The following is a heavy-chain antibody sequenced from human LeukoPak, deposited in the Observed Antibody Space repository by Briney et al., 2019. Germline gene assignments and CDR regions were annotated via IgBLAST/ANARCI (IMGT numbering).Heavy chain of an antibody. J-gene: IGHJ6*02. Sequence: GGSLRLSCATSGFTFNECNMNWVRQAPGKGLEWVSSILSGSGNIYYADSVKGRFTISRDNAKNSLYLHMNSLRADDTAVYYCARDRWELPHYYYYGLDVWGQGTTVTVSS. CDR1: GFTFNECN. D-gene: IGHD1-26*01. V-gene: IGHV3-21*01. CDR3: ARDRWELPHYYYYGLDV. CDR2: ILSGSGNI.